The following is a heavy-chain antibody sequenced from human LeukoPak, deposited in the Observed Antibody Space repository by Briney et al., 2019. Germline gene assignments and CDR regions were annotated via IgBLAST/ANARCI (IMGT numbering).Heavy chain of an antibody. CDR2: IYYSGST. J-gene: IGHJ3*02. CDR3: VSGSYVSDAFDI. CDR1: GGSISSYY. Sequence: PSETLSLTCTVSGGSISSYYWSWIRQPPGKGQEWIGYIYYSGSTNYNPSLKSRVTISVDTSKNQFSLKLSSVTAADTAVYYCVSGSYVSDAFDIWGQGTMVTVSS. V-gene: IGHV4-59*01. D-gene: IGHD1-26*01.